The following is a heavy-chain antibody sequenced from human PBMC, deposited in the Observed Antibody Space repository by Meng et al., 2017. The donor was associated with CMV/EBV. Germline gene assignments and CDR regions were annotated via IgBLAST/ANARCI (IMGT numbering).Heavy chain of an antibody. CDR3: AKDGRADIVVVPAAIDY. V-gene: IGHV3-30*02. J-gene: IGHJ4*02. CDR1: GFTFSSYG. CDR2: VRYDGSNK. D-gene: IGHD2-2*01. Sequence: GESLKTSRAASGFTFSSYGMHWVRQAPGKGLEWVAFVRYDGSNKYYTDSVKGRFTISRDNSKNTLYLQMNSLRAEDTAVYYCAKDGRADIVVVPAAIDYWGQGTLVTVSS.